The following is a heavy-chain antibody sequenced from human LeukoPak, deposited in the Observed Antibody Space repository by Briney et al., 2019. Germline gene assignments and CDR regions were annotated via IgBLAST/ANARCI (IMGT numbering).Heavy chain of an antibody. CDR1: GFAFTNYA. V-gene: IGHV3-30*04. CDR2: ISYDGSNK. Sequence: GGSLRLSCAASGFAFTNYAMHWVRQAPGKGLGWVAVISYDGSNKYYADSVKGRFTISRDNSKNTLYLQMNSLRDDDTAVYYCARTDYYCSPWGQGTLVTVSS. J-gene: IGHJ5*02. CDR3: ARTDYYCSP. D-gene: IGHD3-10*01.